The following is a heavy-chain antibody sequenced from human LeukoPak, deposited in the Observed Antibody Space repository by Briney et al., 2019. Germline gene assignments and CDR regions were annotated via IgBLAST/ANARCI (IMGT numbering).Heavy chain of an antibody. J-gene: IGHJ4*02. CDR1: GFTFSTYS. Sequence: LPGGSLRLSCAASGFTFSTYSMTWVRQAPGKGLEWVSYISSTGSTKYYADSVKGRFTISRDNAVNSLYLQMNSLRDEDTAVYHCSRVRSPSTVPIDYWGQGTQVTVSS. D-gene: IGHD4-17*01. V-gene: IGHV3-48*02. CDR2: ISSTGSTK. CDR3: SRVRSPSTVPIDY.